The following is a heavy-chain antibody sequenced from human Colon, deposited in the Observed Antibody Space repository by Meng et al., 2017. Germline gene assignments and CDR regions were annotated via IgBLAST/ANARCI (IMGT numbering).Heavy chain of an antibody. CDR1: GYTFTGYY. Sequence: QVQRVQVGGEVKKPGASVKVSCKASGYTFTGYYMHWVRQAPGQGLEWMGWINPNSGGTNYAQKFQGRVTMTRDTSISTAYMELSRLRSDDTAVYYCVRVRRRDGYTDFDYWGQGTLVTVSS. CDR3: VRVRRRDGYTDFDY. J-gene: IGHJ4*02. D-gene: IGHD5-24*01. V-gene: IGHV1-2*02. CDR2: INPNSGGT.